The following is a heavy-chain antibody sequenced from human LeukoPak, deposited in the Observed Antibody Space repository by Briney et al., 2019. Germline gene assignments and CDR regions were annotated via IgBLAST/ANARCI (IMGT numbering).Heavy chain of an antibody. V-gene: IGHV1-2*02. Sequence: GASVKVSCKASGYTFTGYYIHWVRQAPGQGLEWMGWINPHSGGTNYAQKFQGRVTMTRDTSISTAYMELSRLRSDDTAVYYCARDRTIFRKEVDYWGQGTLVTVSS. D-gene: IGHD3-9*01. CDR3: ARDRTIFRKEVDY. J-gene: IGHJ4*02. CDR1: GYTFTGYY. CDR2: INPHSGGT.